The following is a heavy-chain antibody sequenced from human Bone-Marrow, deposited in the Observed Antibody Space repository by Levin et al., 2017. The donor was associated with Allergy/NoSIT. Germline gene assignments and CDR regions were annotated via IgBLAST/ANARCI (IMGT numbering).Heavy chain of an antibody. CDR1: GFTLSDHY. D-gene: IGHD1-26*01. V-gene: IGHV3-72*01. CDR2: TRNKTYSYTT. Sequence: GGSLRLSCTVSGFTLSDHYIDWVRQAPGKGLEWVGRTRNKTYSYTTEYGASAKGRFTISRDDSKNSVHLQMNSLKTGDTAVYHCVRISGVGTARQSIDCWGQGTLVIVSS. J-gene: IGHJ4*02. CDR3: VRISGVGTARQSIDC.